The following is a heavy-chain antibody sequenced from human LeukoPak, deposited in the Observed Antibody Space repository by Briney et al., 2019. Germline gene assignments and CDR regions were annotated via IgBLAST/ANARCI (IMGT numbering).Heavy chain of an antibody. J-gene: IGHJ4*02. CDR2: IYYSGST. V-gene: IGHV4-59*02. CDR3: ARELVITPYFDY. CDR1: GGSVSSYY. Sequence: SETLSLTCTVSGGSVSSYYWSWIRQPPGKGLEWIGYIYYSGSTNYNPSLKSRVTISVDRSENQFSLKLSSVTAADTAVYYCARELVITPYFDYWGQGTLVTVSS. D-gene: IGHD3-22*01.